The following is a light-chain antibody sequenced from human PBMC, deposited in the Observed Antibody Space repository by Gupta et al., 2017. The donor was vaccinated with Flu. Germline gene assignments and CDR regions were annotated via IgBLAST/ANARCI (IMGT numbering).Light chain of an antibody. J-gene: IGLJ1*01. Sequence: QSVTISCTGTSVDVGGYMYVSWYHPHQAPALILIMYEVHRRPSAVPDRVSASKSATTVSLTVSGLQPEADSFYFCDSFADGLDVFGTGTKLTVL. CDR1: SVDVGGYMY. CDR3: DSFADGLDV. V-gene: IGLV2-8*01. CDR2: EVH.